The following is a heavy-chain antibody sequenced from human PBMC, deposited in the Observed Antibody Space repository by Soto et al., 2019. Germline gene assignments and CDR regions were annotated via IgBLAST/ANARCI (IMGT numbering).Heavy chain of an antibody. Sequence: SVKVSCKASGGTFSSYAISWVRQAPGQGLEWMGGIIPIFGTANYAQKFQGRVTITADESTSTAYMELSSLRSEDTAVYYCASPASDFWSGYPCGMDVWGQGTTVTVSS. J-gene: IGHJ6*02. CDR3: ASPASDFWSGYPCGMDV. V-gene: IGHV1-69*13. CDR1: GGTFSSYA. D-gene: IGHD3-3*01. CDR2: IIPIFGTA.